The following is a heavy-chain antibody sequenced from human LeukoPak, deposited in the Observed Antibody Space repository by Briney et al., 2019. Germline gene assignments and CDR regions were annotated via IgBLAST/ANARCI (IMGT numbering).Heavy chain of an antibody. J-gene: IGHJ4*02. CDR1: GGTFSSYA. Sequence: SVKVSCKASGGTFSSYAISWVRQAPGQGLEWMGRIIPIFGTANYAQKFQGRVTITTDESTSTAYMELSSLRSEDTAVYYCARTYYYDSSGPVTDYWGQGTLVTVSS. CDR2: IIPIFGTA. V-gene: IGHV1-69*05. CDR3: ARTYYYDSSGPVTDY. D-gene: IGHD3-22*01.